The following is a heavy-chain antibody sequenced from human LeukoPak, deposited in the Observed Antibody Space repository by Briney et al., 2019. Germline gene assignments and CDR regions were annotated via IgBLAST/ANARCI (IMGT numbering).Heavy chain of an antibody. Sequence: SETLSLTCLFSGGSISSYYWSWIGQPPGKGLEWIGYIYYSGGTNYNPSLKSRVTISVDTSKNKFSLTMSSVTAADTAVYYCAPEPLGYCSGGSCYLSRYYGMDVWGQGTTVTVSS. V-gene: IGHV4-59*08. CDR1: GGSISSYY. J-gene: IGHJ6*02. D-gene: IGHD2-15*01. CDR2: IYYSGGT. CDR3: APEPLGYCSGGSCYLSRYYGMDV.